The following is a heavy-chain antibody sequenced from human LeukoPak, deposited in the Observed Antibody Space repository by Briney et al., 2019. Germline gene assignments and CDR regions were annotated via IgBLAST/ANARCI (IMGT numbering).Heavy chain of an antibody. CDR2: INPNSGGT. CDR1: GYTFTGYC. D-gene: IGHD2-2*01. J-gene: IGHJ5*02. Sequence: ASVKVSCKASGYTFTGYCMHWVRQAPGQGLEWMGWINPNSGGTNYAQKFQGRVTMTRDTSISTAYMELSRLRSDDTAVYYCARRIVVVPAANYWFDPWGQGTLVTVSS. CDR3: ARRIVVVPAANYWFDP. V-gene: IGHV1-2*02.